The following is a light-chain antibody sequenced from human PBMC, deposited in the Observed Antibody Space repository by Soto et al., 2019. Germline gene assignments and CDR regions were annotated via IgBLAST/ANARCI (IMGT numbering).Light chain of an antibody. CDR2: KAT. CDR1: QSISSW. J-gene: IGKJ1*01. CDR3: QHHHTYART. V-gene: IGKV1-5*03. Sequence: DIQMTQSPSTISASVGDRVTITCRASQSISSWLAWYQQKPGKAPKVIIYKATSLENGVPSRFSGSGSGTAYTLTISCLQPDDFSNYCCQHHHTYARTVGQGTKGESK.